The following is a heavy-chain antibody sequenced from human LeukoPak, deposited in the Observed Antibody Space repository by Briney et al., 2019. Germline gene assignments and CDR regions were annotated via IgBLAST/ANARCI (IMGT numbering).Heavy chain of an antibody. CDR2: IIPILGIA. CDR1: GGTFSSYV. D-gene: IGHD3-16*02. J-gene: IGHJ5*02. V-gene: IGHV1-69*04. Sequence: SVKVSCKASGGTFSSYVISWVRQAPGQGLEWMGRIIPILGIANYAQKFQGRVTITADKSTSTAYMELSSLRSEDTAVYYCARCPYDYIWGSYRFASDGFDPWGQGTLVTVSS. CDR3: ARCPYDYIWGSYRFASDGFDP.